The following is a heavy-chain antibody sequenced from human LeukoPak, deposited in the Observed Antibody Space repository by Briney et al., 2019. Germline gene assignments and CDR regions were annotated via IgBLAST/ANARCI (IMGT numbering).Heavy chain of an antibody. Sequence: PGGSLRLSCAASGLTFNNYWMNWVRQAPGKGLEWVANIKQDGSEKKYVDSVKGRFTISRDNAKKSLYLQMNSLRAEDTAVYYCAKGQRLGELSYWGQGTLVTVSS. J-gene: IGHJ4*02. CDR2: IKQDGSEK. D-gene: IGHD3-16*02. V-gene: IGHV3-7*01. CDR1: GLTFNNYW. CDR3: AKGQRLGELSY.